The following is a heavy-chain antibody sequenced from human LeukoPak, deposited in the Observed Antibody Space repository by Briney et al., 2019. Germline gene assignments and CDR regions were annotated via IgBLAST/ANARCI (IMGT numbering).Heavy chain of an antibody. Sequence: PSETLSLTCAVSGYSISSGYYWGWIRPPPGKGLEWIGSIYHSGSTYYNPSLKSRVTISVDTSKNQFSLKLSSVTAADTAVYYCARHDRYSGYGFGYWGQGTLVTVSS. CDR1: GYSISSGYY. V-gene: IGHV4-38-2*01. J-gene: IGHJ4*02. D-gene: IGHD5-12*01. CDR2: IYHSGST. CDR3: ARHDRYSGYGFGY.